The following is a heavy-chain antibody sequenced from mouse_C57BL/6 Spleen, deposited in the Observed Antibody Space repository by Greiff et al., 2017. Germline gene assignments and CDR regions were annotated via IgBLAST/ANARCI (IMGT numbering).Heavy chain of an antibody. CDR3: TRSDYDGSSYWYFDV. CDR1: GYTFTDYE. V-gene: IGHV1-15*01. Sequence: VQLQQSGAELVRPGASVTLSCKASGYTFTDYEMHWVKQTPVHGLEWIGAIDPETGGTAYNQKFKGKAILTADKSSSTAYMELRSLTSEDSAVYYCTRSDYDGSSYWYFDVWGTGTTVTVSS. D-gene: IGHD1-1*01. CDR2: IDPETGGT. J-gene: IGHJ1*03.